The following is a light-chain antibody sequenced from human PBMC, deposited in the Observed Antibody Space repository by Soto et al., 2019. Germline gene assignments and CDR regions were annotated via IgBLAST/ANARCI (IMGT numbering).Light chain of an antibody. J-gene: IGLJ2*01. Sequence: QSVLTQPVSVSGSPGQSITISCTGTSSDIGSYNYVSWYQQHPGRAPQLILYDVSYRPSGVSNRVSGSKSGNTASLTISGLQAEDEADYYCSSCTSSSTIFGGGTKVTVL. CDR3: SSCTSSSTI. CDR1: SSDIGSYNY. CDR2: DVS. V-gene: IGLV2-14*03.